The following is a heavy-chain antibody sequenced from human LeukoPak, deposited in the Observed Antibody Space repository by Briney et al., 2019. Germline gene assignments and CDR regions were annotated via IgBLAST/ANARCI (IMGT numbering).Heavy chain of an antibody. Sequence: PSETLSLTCTVSGGSISSGDYYWSWIRQPPGKGLEWIGYIYYSGSTNYNPSLKSRVTISVDTSKNQFSLKLSSVTAADTAVYYCARGPHHYYDSSGYYSPHWFDPWGQGTLVTVSS. D-gene: IGHD3-22*01. V-gene: IGHV4-61*08. CDR2: IYYSGST. CDR3: ARGPHHYYDSSGYYSPHWFDP. J-gene: IGHJ5*02. CDR1: GGSISSGDYY.